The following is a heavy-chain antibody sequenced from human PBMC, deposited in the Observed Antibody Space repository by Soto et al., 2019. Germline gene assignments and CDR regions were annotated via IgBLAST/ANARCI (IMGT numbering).Heavy chain of an antibody. J-gene: IGHJ6*01. V-gene: IGHV3-72*01. CDR1: GFTFSDHY. CDR2: TRNKANSYTT. CDR3: ARAAGYSSGWNRVDYGMDV. Sequence: EVQLVESGGGLVQPGGSLRLSCAASGFTFSDHYMDWVRQAPGKGLEWVGRTRNKANSYTTEYAASVKGRFTISRDDSKNSLYLQMNRLKTEDTAVYYCARAAGYSSGWNRVDYGMDVWGQGTTVTVSS. D-gene: IGHD6-19*01.